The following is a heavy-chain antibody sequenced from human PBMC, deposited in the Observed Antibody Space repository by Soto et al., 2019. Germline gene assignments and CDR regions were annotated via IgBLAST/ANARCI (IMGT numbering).Heavy chain of an antibody. J-gene: IGHJ4*02. CDR3: AKAENYYDSTGYYYPFDN. V-gene: IGHV3-9*01. CDR1: GFTFDNYA. CDR2: ISYNSGSI. D-gene: IGHD3-22*01. Sequence: EVQLVESGGALVQPGRSLRLSCAASGFTFDNYAMHWVRQAPGMGLEWVSGISYNSGSIGYADSVKGRFTISRDNAKNSLYLQMNSLRPEDTALYYCAKAENYYDSTGYYYPFDNWGQGTLVTVSS.